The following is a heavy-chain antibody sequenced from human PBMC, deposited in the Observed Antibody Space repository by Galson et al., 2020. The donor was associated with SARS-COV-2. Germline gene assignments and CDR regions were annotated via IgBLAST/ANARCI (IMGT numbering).Heavy chain of an antibody. D-gene: IGHD3-10*01. CDR2: ISASGGST. Sequence: GGSLRLSCAASGFTFSNYAMNWVRQAPGKGLEWISTISASGGSTYYADSVKGRFTISRDNSKNALFLHMNSLRAEDTAVYYCAKPYFYGSGSLIDWGQGTLVTVSS. V-gene: IGHV3-23*01. CDR1: GFTFSNYA. J-gene: IGHJ4*02. CDR3: AKPYFYGSGSLID.